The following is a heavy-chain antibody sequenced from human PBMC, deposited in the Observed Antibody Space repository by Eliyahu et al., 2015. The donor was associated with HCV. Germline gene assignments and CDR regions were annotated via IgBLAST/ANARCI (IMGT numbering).Heavy chain of an antibody. D-gene: IGHD6-19*01. CDR1: GGXITTYY. Sequence: QVQLQESGPGLVKPSETLSLTCTVPGGXITTYYWRWIRQPPGKGLEWIGYIHFSGSTNYNPSLKSRVTISIDTSKNQFSLNLTSVTAADTAMYYCASGGGGIAVTGTGGWFDPWGQGTLVTVSS. J-gene: IGHJ5*02. V-gene: IGHV4-59*01. CDR3: ASGGGGIAVTGTGGWFDP. CDR2: IHFSGST.